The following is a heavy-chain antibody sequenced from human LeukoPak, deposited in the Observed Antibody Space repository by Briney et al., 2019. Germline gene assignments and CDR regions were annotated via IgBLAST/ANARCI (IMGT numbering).Heavy chain of an antibody. J-gene: IGHJ5*02. CDR2: INHSGST. Sequence: TSETLSLTCAVYGGSFSGYYWSWIRQPPGKGLEWIGEINHSGSTNYNPSLKSRVTISVDTSKNQFSLKLSSVTAADTAVYYCARGNIAAAGTPTVNWFDPWGQGTLVTVSS. D-gene: IGHD6-13*01. CDR3: ARGNIAAAGTPTVNWFDP. V-gene: IGHV4-34*01. CDR1: GGSFSGYY.